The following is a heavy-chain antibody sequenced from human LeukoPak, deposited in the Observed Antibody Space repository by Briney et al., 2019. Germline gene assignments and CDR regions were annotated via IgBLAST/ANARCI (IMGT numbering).Heavy chain of an antibody. Sequence: PGGSLRLSCAASGFTFSSYWMSWVRQAPGKGLEWVANIKQDGSEKYYVDSVKGRFTISRDNAKNSLYLQMNSLRAEDTAVYYCAREMAMALHDPYFDYWGQETLVTVSS. CDR3: AREMAMALHDPYFDY. CDR2: IKQDGSEK. V-gene: IGHV3-7*04. D-gene: IGHD5-18*01. J-gene: IGHJ4*02. CDR1: GFTFSSYW.